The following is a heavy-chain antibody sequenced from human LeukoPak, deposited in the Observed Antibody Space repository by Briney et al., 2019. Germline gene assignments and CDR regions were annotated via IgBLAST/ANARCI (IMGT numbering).Heavy chain of an antibody. CDR1: GFTVSSNY. V-gene: IGHV3-53*01. CDR3: ARVAVEGDLYFQH. CDR2: IYSGGST. D-gene: IGHD2-15*01. Sequence: PGGSLRLSCAASGFTVSSNYMSWVRQAPGKGLEWVSVIYSGGSTYYADSVKGRFTISRDNSKNTLYLQMNSLRAEDTAVYYCARVAVEGDLYFQHWGQGTLVTVSS. J-gene: IGHJ1*01.